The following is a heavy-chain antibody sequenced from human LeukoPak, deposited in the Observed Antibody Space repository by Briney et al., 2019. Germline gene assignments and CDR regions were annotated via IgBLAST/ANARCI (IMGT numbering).Heavy chain of an antibody. CDR1: GFTFSDYY. CDR2: INSGDSTV. Sequence: PGGSLRLSCAASGFTFSDYYMGWIRQAPGKGLEWVSYINSGDSTVYYADSVKGRFTISRDNSKNTLYLQMNSLRAEDTAVYYCAKVVVVVAATTDYYFDYWGQGTLVTVSS. J-gene: IGHJ4*02. D-gene: IGHD2-15*01. V-gene: IGHV3-11*01. CDR3: AKVVVVVAATTDYYFDY.